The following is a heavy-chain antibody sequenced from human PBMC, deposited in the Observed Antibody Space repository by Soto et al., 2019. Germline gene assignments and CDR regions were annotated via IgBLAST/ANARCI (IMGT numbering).Heavy chain of an antibody. V-gene: IGHV3-23*01. CDR3: ATVALFGSGSYYSYFDH. Sequence: PGGSLRLSCAASGFTFSSYAMRWVRQAPGKGLEWVSAISVNGGSTYYADSVKGRFTISRDNSKNTLYLQMNSLRAEDTAVYYCATVALFGSGSYYSYFDHWGQGALVTLSS. CDR1: GFTFSSYA. CDR2: ISVNGGST. D-gene: IGHD3-10*01. J-gene: IGHJ4*02.